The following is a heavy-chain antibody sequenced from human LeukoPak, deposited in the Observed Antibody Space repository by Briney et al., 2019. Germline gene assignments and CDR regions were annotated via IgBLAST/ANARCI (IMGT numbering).Heavy chain of an antibody. V-gene: IGHV3-33*01. CDR2: IWYDGSNK. CDR3: ARDRSYDFWSGYSTPDY. CDR1: GFTFSSYG. J-gene: IGHJ4*02. D-gene: IGHD3-3*01. Sequence: GGSLRLSCAASGFTFSSYGMHWVRQAPGKGLEWVAVIWYDGSNKYYADSVKGRFTISRDNSKNTLDLQMNSLRAEDTAVYYCARDRSYDFWSGYSTPDYWGQGTLVTVSS.